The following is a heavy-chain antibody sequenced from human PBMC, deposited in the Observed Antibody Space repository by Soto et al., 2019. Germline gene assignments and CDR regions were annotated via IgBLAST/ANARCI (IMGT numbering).Heavy chain of an antibody. CDR3: ARRSSAGGYFDY. V-gene: IGHV4-34*01. CDR2: INHSGGT. D-gene: IGHD6-13*01. Sequence: SETLSLTCAVYGGSLSDYNWSWIRQSPGKGLEWIGEINHSGGTNYNPSLTSRATLSVDTSKNQVSLKLSSVTAADTAVYYCARRSSAGGYFDYWGQVTLVTVS. J-gene: IGHJ4*02. CDR1: GGSLSDYN.